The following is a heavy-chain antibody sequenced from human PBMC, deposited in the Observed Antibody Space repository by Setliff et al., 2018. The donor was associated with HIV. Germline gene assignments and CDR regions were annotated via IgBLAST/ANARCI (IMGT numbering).Heavy chain of an antibody. J-gene: IGHJ5*02. Sequence: PSETLSLTCTVSGGSISISDWSWIRQPPGKGLEWIGCIYTSGNTNYDPSLKSRVTISVDTSKNQFSRKLASVTTADTAVYFCARRSDWFDPWGQGTLVTVSS. V-gene: IGHV4-4*09. CDR2: IYTSGNT. CDR1: GGSISISD. CDR3: ARRSDWFDP.